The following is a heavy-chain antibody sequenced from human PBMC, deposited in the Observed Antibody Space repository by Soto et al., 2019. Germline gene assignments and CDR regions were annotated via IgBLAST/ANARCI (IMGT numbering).Heavy chain of an antibody. J-gene: IGHJ4*02. D-gene: IGHD2-2*01. CDR2: IIPIFGTA. CDR3: ARKAYCSSTSCEEVFDY. Sequence: QVQLVQSGAEVKKPGSSVKVSCKASGGTFSSYAISWVRQAPGQGLEWMGGIIPIFGTANYAQKFQGRVTITADESTSTAYMELSSLRSEDTAVYYCARKAYCSSTSCEEVFDYWGQGTLVTVSS. V-gene: IGHV1-69*01. CDR1: GGTFSSYA.